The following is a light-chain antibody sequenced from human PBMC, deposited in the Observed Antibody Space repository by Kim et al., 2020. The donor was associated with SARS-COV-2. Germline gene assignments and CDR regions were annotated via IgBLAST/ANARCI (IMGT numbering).Light chain of an antibody. CDR2: RDD. Sequence: QSVLTQPPSASGTPGQRVTISCSGSTSNIGRNYVYWYQQFPGTAPRLLIYRDDMRPSGVPDRFSGSRSGTSASLAISGLRSEDEADYHCAAWDDTLSVVFCTGTKVTVL. CDR3: AAWDDTLSVV. CDR1: TSNIGRNY. J-gene: IGLJ1*01. V-gene: IGLV1-47*01.